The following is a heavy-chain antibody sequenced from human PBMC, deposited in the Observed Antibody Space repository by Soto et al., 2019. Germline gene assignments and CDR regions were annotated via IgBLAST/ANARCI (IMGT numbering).Heavy chain of an antibody. CDR2: ISSSSSYI. CDR3: ARGGYCSGGSCYGLDY. CDR1: GFTFSSYS. Sequence: EVQLVESGGGLVKPGGSLRLSCAASGFTFSSYSMNWVRQAPGKGLEWVSSISSSSSYIYYADSVKGRFTICRDNAKNSLYLQMNSLRAEDTAVYYCARGGYCSGGSCYGLDYWGQGTLVTVSS. J-gene: IGHJ4*02. D-gene: IGHD2-15*01. V-gene: IGHV3-21*01.